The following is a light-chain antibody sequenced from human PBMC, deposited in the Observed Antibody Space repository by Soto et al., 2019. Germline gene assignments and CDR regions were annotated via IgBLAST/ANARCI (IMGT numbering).Light chain of an antibody. CDR2: SDP. Sequence: SSELTQPPSVSVAPGKTARISCGGNNIGSKSVHWYQRKPGQAPVLVIYSDPDLPSVIPDRFSGSNSGNTATLTISRVEAGDEADYYCQVWDSSSAHVVFGGGTKVTVL. CDR1: NIGSKS. J-gene: IGLJ2*01. CDR3: QVWDSSSAHVV. V-gene: IGLV3-21*04.